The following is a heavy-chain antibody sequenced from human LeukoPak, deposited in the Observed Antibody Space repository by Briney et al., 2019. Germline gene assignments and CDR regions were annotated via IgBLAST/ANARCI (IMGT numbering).Heavy chain of an antibody. J-gene: IGHJ5*02. CDR2: INPNSGGT. V-gene: IGHV1-2*02. D-gene: IGHD6-13*01. CDR1: GYTLTELS. CDR3: ARDESRSWYSYRFDP. Sequence: ASVKVSCKVSGYTLTELSMHWVRQAPGQGLEWMGWINPNSGGTNYAQKFQGRVTMTRDTSISTAYMELSRLRSDDTAVYYCARDESRSWYSYRFDPWGQGTLVTVSS.